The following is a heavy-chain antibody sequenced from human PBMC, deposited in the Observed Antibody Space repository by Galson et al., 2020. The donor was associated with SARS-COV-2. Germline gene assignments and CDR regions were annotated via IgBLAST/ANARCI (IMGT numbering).Heavy chain of an antibody. Sequence: GGSLRLSCAASGFTFSSYDMHWVRQATGKGLEWVSAIGTAGDTYSPGSVKGRFTISRENATNSVYLQMNSLRAGDTAVYYCARARRGEVDDWGQGTLVTVSS. V-gene: IGHV3-13*01. D-gene: IGHD5-12*01. CDR2: IGTAGDT. CDR1: GFTFSSYD. CDR3: ARARRGEVDD. J-gene: IGHJ4*02.